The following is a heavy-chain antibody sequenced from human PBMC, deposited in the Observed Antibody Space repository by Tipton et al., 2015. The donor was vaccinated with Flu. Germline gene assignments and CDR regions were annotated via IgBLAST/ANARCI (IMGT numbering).Heavy chain of an antibody. Sequence: TLSLTCTVSGGSINNYFWTWMRQSAGKGLEWIGRIYSTGEVGYNPSLKSRVTMSVDTSKNQFSLELSSVTAAGTAVYFCARGLRGGTAAGGYENWFDPWGQGSLVTVSS. CDR3: ARGLRGGTAAGGYENWFDP. CDR1: GGSINNYF. V-gene: IGHV4-4*07. J-gene: IGHJ5*02. CDR2: IYSTGEV. D-gene: IGHD6-13*01.